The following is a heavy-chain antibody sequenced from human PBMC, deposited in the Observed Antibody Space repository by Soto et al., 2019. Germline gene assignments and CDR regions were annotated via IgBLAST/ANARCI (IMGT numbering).Heavy chain of an antibody. J-gene: IGHJ4*02. Sequence: EVQLLESGGGLVQPGGSLRLSCAASGFTFSSYAMSWVRQAPGKGLDWVSTISGSGGSTYYADSVKGRFTMSRDNSKHTVYLQMNSLRAEDTAIYYCAKERQATTVTLPDYWGQGSLVTVSS. CDR1: GFTFSSYA. CDR2: ISGSGGST. D-gene: IGHD4-17*01. CDR3: AKERQATTVTLPDY. V-gene: IGHV3-23*01.